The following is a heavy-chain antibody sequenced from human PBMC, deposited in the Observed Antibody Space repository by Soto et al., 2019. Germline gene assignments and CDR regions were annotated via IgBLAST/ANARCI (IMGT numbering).Heavy chain of an antibody. J-gene: IGHJ4*02. CDR3: AKAMYGDYVAFEY. Sequence: GGSLRLSCAASGFTFSSYAMHWVRQAPGKGLEWISSISPTGDNTYYADSVKGRFTISRDNSKNTLYLQMNRLRAEDTALYYCAKAMYGDYVAFEYWGQGTLVTVSS. V-gene: IGHV3-23*01. CDR1: GFTFSSYA. D-gene: IGHD4-17*01. CDR2: ISPTGDNT.